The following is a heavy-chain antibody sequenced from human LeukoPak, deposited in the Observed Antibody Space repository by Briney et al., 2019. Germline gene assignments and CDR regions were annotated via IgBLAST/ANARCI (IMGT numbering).Heavy chain of an antibody. CDR3: ASSRVFLYSSGWYRN. J-gene: IGHJ4*02. V-gene: IGHV4-34*01. Sequence: SETLSLTCAVYGGSFSGYYWSWIRQPPGKGLEWIGEINHSGSTNYNPSLKSRVTISVDTSKNQFSLKLSSVTAADTAVYYCASSRVFLYSSGWYRNWGQGTLVTVSS. CDR1: GGSFSGYY. D-gene: IGHD6-19*01. CDR2: INHSGST.